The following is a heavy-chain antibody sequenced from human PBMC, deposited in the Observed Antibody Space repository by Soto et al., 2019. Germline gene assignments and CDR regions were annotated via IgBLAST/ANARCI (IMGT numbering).Heavy chain of an antibody. V-gene: IGHV3-30*18. J-gene: IGHJ4*02. CDR2: ILYDGKNY. D-gene: IGHD3-10*01. CDR1: GFTFSSYG. CDR3: AKDVSSGGRYFDS. Sequence: GGSLRLSCAASGFTFSSYGMHWVRQAPGKGLEWVAFILYDGKNYYYGDSVKGRFTISRDNSKNTLYLQMNSLRPDDTALYYCAKDVSSGGRYFDSWGQGIPVNVSS.